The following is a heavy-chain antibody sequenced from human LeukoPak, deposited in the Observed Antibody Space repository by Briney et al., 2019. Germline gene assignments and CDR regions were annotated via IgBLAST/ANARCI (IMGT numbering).Heavy chain of an antibody. CDR2: INPNSGGT. CDR1: GYTFISYY. V-gene: IGHV1-2*02. D-gene: IGHD2-2*01. CDR3: AREIEDIVVVPAAKDAFDI. Sequence: GASVKVSCKASGYTFISYYMHWVRQAPGQGLEWMGWINPNSGGTNYAQKFQGGVTMTRDTSISTAYMELSRLRSDDTAVYYCAREIEDIVVVPAAKDAFDIWGQGTMVTVSS. J-gene: IGHJ3*02.